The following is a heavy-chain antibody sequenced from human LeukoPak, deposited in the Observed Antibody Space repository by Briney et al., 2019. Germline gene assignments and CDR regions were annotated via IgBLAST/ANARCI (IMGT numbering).Heavy chain of an antibody. CDR2: IYSGGST. V-gene: IGHV3-66*01. Sequence: GGSLRLSCAASGFTVSNKYMSWVRQAPGRGLEWVSVIYSGGSTYYADSVKGRFSISRDKSKNTLYLQMNNLRAEETALYYRAREMNCSGGSCYGDAFDIWGQGTMVTVSS. J-gene: IGHJ3*02. D-gene: IGHD2-15*01. CDR1: GFTVSNKY. CDR3: AREMNCSGGSCYGDAFDI.